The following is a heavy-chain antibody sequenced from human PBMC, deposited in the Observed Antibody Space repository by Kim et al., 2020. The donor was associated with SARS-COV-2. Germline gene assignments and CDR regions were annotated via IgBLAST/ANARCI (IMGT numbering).Heavy chain of an antibody. D-gene: IGHD3-10*01. Sequence: GGSLRLSCAASGFTFSSYWMSWVRQAPGKGLEWVANIKQDGSEKYYVDSVKGRFTISRDNAKNSLYLQMNSLRAEDTAVYYCARERWGSGSRRILYYYGMDVWGQGTTVTVSS. CDR3: ARERWGSGSRRILYYYGMDV. J-gene: IGHJ6*02. CDR1: GFTFSSYW. V-gene: IGHV3-7*01. CDR2: IKQDGSEK.